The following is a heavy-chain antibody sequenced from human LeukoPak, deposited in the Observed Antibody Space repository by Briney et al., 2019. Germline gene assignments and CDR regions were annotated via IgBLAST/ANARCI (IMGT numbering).Heavy chain of an antibody. CDR1: GGSISTGDYY. CDR2: IYFDVST. V-gene: IGHV4-39*07. Sequence: SETLSLTCTVSGGSISTGDYYWGWIRQPPGKGLEWIGNIYFDVSTYYTPSLKSRVTISVDTSKNQFSLKLSSVTAADTAVYYCASGVVDTAMDHEVYFDYWGQGTLVTVSS. CDR3: ASGVVDTAMDHEVYFDY. J-gene: IGHJ4*02. D-gene: IGHD5-18*01.